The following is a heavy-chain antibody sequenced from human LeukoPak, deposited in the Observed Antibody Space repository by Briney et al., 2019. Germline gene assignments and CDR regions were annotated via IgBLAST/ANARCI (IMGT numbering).Heavy chain of an antibody. CDR1: GFTLSNHW. D-gene: IGHD2-15*01. Sequence: PGGSLRLSCAASGFTLSNHWMIWVRQAPGKGLECVANIKQDGIEKYYLDSVKGRFTISRDNAKNSVYLQMNSLRAEDTALYYCARGYSRAAFDIWGQGTMVTVSS. CDR2: IKQDGIEK. V-gene: IGHV3-7*01. CDR3: ARGYSRAAFDI. J-gene: IGHJ3*02.